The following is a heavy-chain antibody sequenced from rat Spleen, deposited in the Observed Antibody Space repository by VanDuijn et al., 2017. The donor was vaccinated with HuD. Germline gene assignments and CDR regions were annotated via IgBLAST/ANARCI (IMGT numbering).Heavy chain of an antibody. CDR3: ARHNSGYGYFDY. V-gene: IGHV5-7*01. J-gene: IGHJ2*01. CDR2: ISYDGSST. D-gene: IGHD4-3*01. CDR1: GFTFSKSY. Sequence: EVQLVESGGGLVQPGRSMKLSCAASGFTFSKSYMAWVRQAPTKGLEWVATISYDGSSTYYRDSVKGRFTISRDKAKSTLYLQMDSLRSEDTATYYCARHNSGYGYFDYWGQGVMVTVSS.